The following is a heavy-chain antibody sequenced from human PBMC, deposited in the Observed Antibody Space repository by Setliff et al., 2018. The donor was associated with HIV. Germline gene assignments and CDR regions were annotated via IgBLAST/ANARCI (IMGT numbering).Heavy chain of an antibody. CDR2: IYTSGST. J-gene: IGHJ4*02. CDR3: ARDPVEHLGGDYVPSFDY. V-gene: IGHV4-4*08. CDR1: GGSISSYY. D-gene: IGHD4-17*01. Sequence: SETLSLTCTVSGGSISSYYWSWIRQPPGKGLEWIGYIYTSGSTNYNPSLRIRVTISVDTSKNQFSLKLSSVTAADTAVYYCARDPVEHLGGDYVPSFDYWGQG.